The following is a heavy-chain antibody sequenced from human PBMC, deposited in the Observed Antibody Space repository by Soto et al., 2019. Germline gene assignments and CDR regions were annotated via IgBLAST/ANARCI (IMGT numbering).Heavy chain of an antibody. Sequence: AXVSLRLSFEASGFRFGDYYMTWIRQSPERGLEWLSFLSSSSRFTKYADSVKGRFTISRDNAKNSLYLQMNSLRAEDTAVYYCARRLASLPTANFDLWGRGTLVTVSS. CDR1: GFRFGDYY. CDR2: LSSSSRFT. CDR3: ARRLASLPTANFDL. V-gene: IGHV3-11*06. J-gene: IGHJ2*01. D-gene: IGHD2-2*01.